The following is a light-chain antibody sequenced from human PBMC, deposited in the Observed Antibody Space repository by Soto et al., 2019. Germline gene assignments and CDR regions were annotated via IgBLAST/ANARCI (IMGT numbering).Light chain of an antibody. V-gene: IGKV1-5*03. Sequence: DIQVTQSPSTLSASVADRVTITCRASQSISSLLAWCQQKPGKAPKLLIYKASSLESGVPSRFSGSGSGTEFTLTISSLQPDDFATYYCQQYNSYSPLWTFGQGTKVDIK. CDR2: KAS. CDR3: QQYNSYSPLWT. CDR1: QSISSL. J-gene: IGKJ1*01.